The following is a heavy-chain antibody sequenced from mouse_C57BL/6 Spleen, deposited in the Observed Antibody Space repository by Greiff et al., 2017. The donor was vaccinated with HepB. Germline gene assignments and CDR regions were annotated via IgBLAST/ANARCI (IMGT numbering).Heavy chain of an antibody. Sequence: EVQLVESGGGLVKPGGSLKLSCAASGFTFSSYAMSWVRQTPEKRLEWVATISDGGSYTNYPDNVKGRFTISRDNAKNNLYLQMSHLKSEDTAMYYCARDYYGSNRDYFDYWGQGTTLTVSS. CDR1: GFTFSSYA. D-gene: IGHD1-1*01. CDR2: ISDGGSYT. J-gene: IGHJ2*01. CDR3: ARDYYGSNRDYFDY. V-gene: IGHV5-4*01.